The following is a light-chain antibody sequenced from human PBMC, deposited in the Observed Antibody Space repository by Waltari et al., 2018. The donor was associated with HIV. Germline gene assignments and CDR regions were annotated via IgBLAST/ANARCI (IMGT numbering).Light chain of an antibody. Sequence: QSVLTQPPSASGAPGQRVTPPCPGRNPTIGTHDVHWYQQFPGTAPHLLIYNTNSRPSGVPDRFSGSKSGTSASLAITGLQAEDEADYFCQSSDSTLSGSVFGGGTKLTVL. CDR3: QSSDSTLSGSV. CDR2: NTN. CDR1: NPTIGTHD. V-gene: IGLV1-40*01. J-gene: IGLJ2*01.